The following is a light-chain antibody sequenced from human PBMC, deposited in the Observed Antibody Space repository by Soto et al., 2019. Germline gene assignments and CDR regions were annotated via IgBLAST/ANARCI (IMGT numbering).Light chain of an antibody. CDR3: QQRSNWIT. Sequence: IVLTQSPGTLSLSPGGRATLSCRASRSVSRYLAWYQQKPGQAPRLLIYDTSYRAAGIPARFSGSASATDSTLTISSLEPEDFAVYYCQQRSNWITFGQGTRLEIK. V-gene: IGKV3-11*01. CDR1: RSVSRY. J-gene: IGKJ5*01. CDR2: DTS.